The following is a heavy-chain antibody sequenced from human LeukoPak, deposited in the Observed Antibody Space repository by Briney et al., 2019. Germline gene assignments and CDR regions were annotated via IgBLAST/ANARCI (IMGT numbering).Heavy chain of an antibody. CDR3: ARTYYDILTGYYYYGMDV. CDR1: GYTFTSYY. Sequence: GASVKVPCKASGYTFTSYYMHWVRQAPGQGLEWMGIINPSGGSTSYAQKFQGRVTMTRDTSTSTVYMELSSLRSEDTAVYYWARTYYDILTGYYYYGMDVWGQGTTVTVSS. J-gene: IGHJ6*02. V-gene: IGHV1-46*01. CDR2: INPSGGST. D-gene: IGHD3-9*01.